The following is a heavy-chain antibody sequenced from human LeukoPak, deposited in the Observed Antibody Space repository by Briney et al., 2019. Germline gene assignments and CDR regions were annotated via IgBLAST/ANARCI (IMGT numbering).Heavy chain of an antibody. J-gene: IGHJ4*02. CDR1: TESYSDSLSASY. D-gene: IGHD3-16*01. Sequence: SETLSLTCAIYTESYSDSLSASYWSWLRRPPGKGLEWIGEIDRYGTTNYSPSLKSRVTISMQTSKSQFSLNMNSVTDADTAVYYCARRGGGNYPYYFDYWGRGTPVTVSS. V-gene: IGHV4-34*01. CDR3: ARRGGGNYPYYFDY. CDR2: IDRYGTT.